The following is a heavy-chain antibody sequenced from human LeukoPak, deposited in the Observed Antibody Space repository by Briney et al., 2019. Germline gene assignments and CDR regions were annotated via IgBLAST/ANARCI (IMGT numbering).Heavy chain of an antibody. J-gene: IGHJ3*02. D-gene: IGHD5-18*01. V-gene: IGHV3-23*01. CDR2: ISGSGGST. CDR3: AKGSSYVRSLAFDI. Sequence: GGTLRLSCAASGFTFSSYGMSWVRQAPGKGLEWVSAISGSGGSTYYADSVKGRFTISRDNSKNTLYLQMNSLRAEDTAVYYCAKGSSYVRSLAFDIWGQGTMVTVSS. CDR1: GFTFSSYG.